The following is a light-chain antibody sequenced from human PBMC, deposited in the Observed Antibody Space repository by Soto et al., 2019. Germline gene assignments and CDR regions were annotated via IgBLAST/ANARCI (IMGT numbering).Light chain of an antibody. CDR3: SSYTSSNVV. CDR2: EVS. J-gene: IGLJ2*01. Sequence: QSALTQPASVSGSPGQSITISCTGTSSDVGGYNYVSWYQQHPGKAPKLMIYEVSNRPSGVSNRFSSSKSGNTASLTISGLQAEDEADYYCSSYTSSNVVFGGGTKLTVL. CDR1: SSDVGGYNY. V-gene: IGLV2-14*01.